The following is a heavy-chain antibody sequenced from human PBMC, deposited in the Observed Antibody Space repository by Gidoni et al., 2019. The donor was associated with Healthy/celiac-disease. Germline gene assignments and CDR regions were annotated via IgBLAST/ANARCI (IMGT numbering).Heavy chain of an antibody. D-gene: IGHD2-15*01. V-gene: IGHV3-11*01. Sequence: NRRFTISRDNAKNSLYLQMNSLRAEDTAVYYCARVVHRLRTGLALVAATHNYFDYWGQGTLVTVSS. CDR3: ARVVHRLRTGLALVAATHNYFDY. J-gene: IGHJ4*02.